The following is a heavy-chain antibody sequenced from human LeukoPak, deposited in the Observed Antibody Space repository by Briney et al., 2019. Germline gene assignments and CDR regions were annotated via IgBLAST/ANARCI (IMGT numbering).Heavy chain of an antibody. V-gene: IGHV3-23*01. J-gene: IGHJ4*02. Sequence: GGSLRLSCAASGFTFSSYAMSWVRQAPGKGLEWVSAISGSGGSTYYADSVKGRFTISRDNSKNTLYLQMNSLRAEDTAVYYRAKDRYSSSWYGSFDYWGQGTLVTVSS. CDR1: GFTFSSYA. D-gene: IGHD6-13*01. CDR2: ISGSGGST. CDR3: AKDRYSSSWYGSFDY.